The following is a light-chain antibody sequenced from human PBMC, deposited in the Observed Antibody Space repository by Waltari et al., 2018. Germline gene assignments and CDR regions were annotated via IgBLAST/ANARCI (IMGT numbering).Light chain of an antibody. J-gene: IGKJ1*01. Sequence: EIVLTQSPATLSLSPGERATLSCRASQIITTYLAWFQQKPGQAPRLLIYDAINRAPGIPARFSGSGSGTDFTLTISSLEPEDFAVYYCQQRNSWPRTFGQGTKVEIK. CDR3: QQRNSWPRT. CDR2: DAI. CDR1: QIITTY. V-gene: IGKV3-11*01.